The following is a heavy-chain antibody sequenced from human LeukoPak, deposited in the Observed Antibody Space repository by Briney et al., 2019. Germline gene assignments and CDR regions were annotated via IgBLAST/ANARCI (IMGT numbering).Heavy chain of an antibody. CDR2: IRQDGSEI. J-gene: IGHJ5*02. V-gene: IGHV3-7*03. Sequence: GGSLRLSCAASGFTFSNYWMSWVRQAPGKGLEWVANIRQDGSEIYYVDSVKGRFTISRDNAKNSLFLQMNSLRSEDTAVYYCARDNSVRDEAWWFNPWGQGTLVTVSS. CDR3: ARDNSVRDEAWWFNP. D-gene: IGHD5-24*01. CDR1: GFTFSNYW.